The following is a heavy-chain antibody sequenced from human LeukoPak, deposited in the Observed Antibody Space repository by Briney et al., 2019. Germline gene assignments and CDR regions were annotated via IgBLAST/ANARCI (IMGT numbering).Heavy chain of an antibody. CDR2: IIPILGIA. D-gene: IGHD4-17*01. CDR3: ARDYGDYVRAFDI. V-gene: IGHV1-69*04. J-gene: IGHJ3*02. Sequence: GASVKVSCKASGGTFSSYTISWVLQAPGQGLEWMGRIIPILGIANYAQKFQGRVTITADKSTSTAYMELSSLRSEDTAVYYCARDYGDYVRAFDIWGQGTMVTVSS. CDR1: GGTFSSYT.